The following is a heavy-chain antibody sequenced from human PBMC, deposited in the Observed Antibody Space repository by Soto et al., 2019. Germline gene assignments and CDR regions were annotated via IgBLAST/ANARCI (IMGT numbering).Heavy chain of an antibody. V-gene: IGHV2-5*02. D-gene: IGHD2-15*01. J-gene: IGHJ6*02. Sequence: QITLKESGPTLVKPTLTLTLTCTFSGFSLSTSGVGVAWIRQPPGKALEWLALIYWDDDKRYRPSLESRLTITQYTSKNQVVLTMTNMDSVDTATYYCAYLPCSGGSCYWFSFSGMDVWGQGTTVTVSS. CDR3: AYLPCSGGSCYWFSFSGMDV. CDR2: IYWDDDK. CDR1: GFSLSTSGVG.